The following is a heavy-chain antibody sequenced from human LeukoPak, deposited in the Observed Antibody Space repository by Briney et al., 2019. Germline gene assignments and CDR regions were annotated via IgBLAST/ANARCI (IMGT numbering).Heavy chain of an antibody. Sequence: PGGSLRLSCAASGFTFSTYDMHWVRQAPGKGLERVAGISYDGGNKYYADSMKGRFTISRDNSENTLWLQMNSLRTEDTAVYYCAREYEGQQTGFDNWGQGTLVTVSS. D-gene: IGHD3-16*01. CDR3: AREYEGQQTGFDN. CDR2: ISYDGGNK. J-gene: IGHJ4*02. CDR1: GFTFSTYD. V-gene: IGHV3-30-3*01.